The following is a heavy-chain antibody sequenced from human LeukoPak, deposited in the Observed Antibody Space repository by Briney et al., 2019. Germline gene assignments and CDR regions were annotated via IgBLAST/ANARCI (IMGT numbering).Heavy chain of an antibody. CDR3: ASPYYYDSSGYYNGAFDI. CDR1: GGSFSGYY. V-gene: IGHV4-34*01. CDR2: INHSGST. J-gene: IGHJ3*02. D-gene: IGHD3-22*01. Sequence: SETLSLTCAVYGGSFSGYYWSWIRQPPGKGLEWIGEINHSGSTNYNPSLKSRVTISVDTSKSQFSLKLSSVTAADTAVYYCASPYYYDSSGYYNGAFDIWGQGTMVTVSS.